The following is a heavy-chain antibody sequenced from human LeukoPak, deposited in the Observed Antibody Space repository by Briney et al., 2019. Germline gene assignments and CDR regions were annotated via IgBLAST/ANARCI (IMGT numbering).Heavy chain of an antibody. Sequence: GGSLRLSCAASGFTFSTYAMHWVRQAPGKGLEYVSVISTNGDSAYYANSVKGRFTISRDNSKNTLYLQMGSLRTDDMAVYYCARGLGDSRGYYYFDSWGQGTLVTVSS. J-gene: IGHJ4*02. CDR3: ARGLGDSRGYYYFDS. CDR1: GFTFSTYA. D-gene: IGHD3-22*01. CDR2: ISTNGDSA. V-gene: IGHV3-64*01.